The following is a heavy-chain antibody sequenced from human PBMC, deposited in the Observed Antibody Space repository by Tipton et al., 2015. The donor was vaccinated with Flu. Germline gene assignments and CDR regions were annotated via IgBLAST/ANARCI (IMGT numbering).Heavy chain of an antibody. J-gene: IGHJ3*02. V-gene: IGHV3-74*01. D-gene: IGHD1-26*01. CDR3: ARGGRGYVFDI. Sequence: GSLRLSCAASGFTFSSYWMHWVRQVPGKGLVWVSHINSDGSSTTYADSVKGRFTISRDNAKNTLYLQMNSLGAEDTAVCYCARGGRGYVFDIWGQGTMVTVSS. CDR2: INSDGSST. CDR1: GFTFSSYW.